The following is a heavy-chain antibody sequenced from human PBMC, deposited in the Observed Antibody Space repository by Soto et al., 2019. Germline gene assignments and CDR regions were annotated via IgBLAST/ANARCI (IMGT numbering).Heavy chain of an antibody. CDR3: ARGPSAAAPLSDWYFDL. J-gene: IGHJ2*01. V-gene: IGHV3-48*02. CDR1: GFTFSGYS. D-gene: IGHD2-2*01. Sequence: QPGGSLRLSCAASGFTFSGYSMNWVRQVPGKGLEWVSYIASSSWNIYYADTVKGRFTISRDNANNSLSLQMNSLRDEDTAVYYCARGPSAAAPLSDWYFDLWGRGTLVTVSS. CDR2: IASSSWNI.